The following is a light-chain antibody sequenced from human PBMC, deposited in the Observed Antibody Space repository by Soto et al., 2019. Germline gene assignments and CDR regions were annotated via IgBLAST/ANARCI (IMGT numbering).Light chain of an antibody. CDR1: SSDVGGYNY. V-gene: IGLV2-8*02. CDR3: SSYAASNNFYFV. Sequence: QSVLTQPPSASRSPGLSVTISCTGTSSDVGGYNYVSWYQQYPGRAPKLMIYEVTKRPSGVPDRFSGSKSGNTASLTVSGLQAEDEADYYCSSYAASNNFYFVFGGGTQLTVL. J-gene: IGLJ3*02. CDR2: EVT.